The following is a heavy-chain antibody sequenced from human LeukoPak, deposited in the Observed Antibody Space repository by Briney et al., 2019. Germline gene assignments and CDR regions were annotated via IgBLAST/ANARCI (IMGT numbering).Heavy chain of an antibody. V-gene: IGHV4-59*01. CDR3: ARVNLEYCSSTSWSGCDYMDV. Sequence: KPSETLSLTCTVSGGSISSYYWSWIRQPPGKGLEWSGYIYYSGSTNYNPSLKSRASISVATSKNQFSLKLSSVTAADTAVYYWARVNLEYCSSTSWSGCDYMDVWGKGTTVTVSS. D-gene: IGHD2-2*01. J-gene: IGHJ6*03. CDR1: GGSISSYY. CDR2: IYYSGST.